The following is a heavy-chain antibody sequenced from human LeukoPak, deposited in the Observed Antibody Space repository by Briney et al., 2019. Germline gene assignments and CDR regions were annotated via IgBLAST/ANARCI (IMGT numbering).Heavy chain of an antibody. CDR1: GFSFSSYS. Sequence: GGSLRLSCAASGFSFSSYSMNWVRQAPGKGLEWVSSISSSSSLIYYADSVKGRFTISRDNTKKSMYLQMNSLRAEDTAVYYCASLSEQWLSDYWGQGTLVTVSS. V-gene: IGHV3-21*01. CDR3: ASLSEQWLSDY. CDR2: ISSSSSLI. J-gene: IGHJ4*02. D-gene: IGHD6-19*01.